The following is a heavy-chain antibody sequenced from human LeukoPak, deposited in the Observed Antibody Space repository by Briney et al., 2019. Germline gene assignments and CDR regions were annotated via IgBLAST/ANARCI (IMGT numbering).Heavy chain of an antibody. J-gene: IGHJ6*01. Sequence: GGSLTLSCAPSAFTMSSSWTDWVRPVPGGGRVWVLGINTGARSTGYADSVKARSTISRDNARDTVYRKMSSLGAEDTAVYYCAVLTGNYGVWG. CDR1: AFTMSSSW. D-gene: IGHD1-1*01. V-gene: IGHV3-74*01. CDR3: AVLTGNYGV. CDR2: INTGARST.